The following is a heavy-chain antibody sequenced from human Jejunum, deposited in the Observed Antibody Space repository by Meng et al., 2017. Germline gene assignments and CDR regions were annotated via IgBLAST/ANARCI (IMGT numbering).Heavy chain of an antibody. Sequence: GEMAESGGGLVKPGGSLRFSCAASGFRFSDAYMGWIRQAPGKGLQWISFIGGYGQSIYYADSVEGRFTIFRDNSKNTLYLQMSSLRAEDTATYYCAKGSGNDGDVEFDIWCQGTMVTVSS. CDR2: IGGYGQSI. V-gene: IGHV3-11*01. CDR3: AKGSGNDGDVEFDI. J-gene: IGHJ3*02. CDR1: GFRFSDAY. D-gene: IGHD1-1*01.